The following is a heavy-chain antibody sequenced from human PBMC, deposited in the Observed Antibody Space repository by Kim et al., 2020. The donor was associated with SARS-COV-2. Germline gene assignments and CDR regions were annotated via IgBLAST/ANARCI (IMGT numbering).Heavy chain of an antibody. CDR1: GFMFAESS. CDR3: AKARLTDSNWFDP. J-gene: IGHJ5*02. Sequence: GGSLRLSCAASGFMFAESSMHWVRQGQGTGQDWVSAMSYNRSWKEYAGSVMGRFTISRDNVNNSLYLQMNSLRAEDTALYFCAKARLTDSNWFDPWGQG. CDR2: MSYNRSWK. V-gene: IGHV3-9*01. D-gene: IGHD6-25*01.